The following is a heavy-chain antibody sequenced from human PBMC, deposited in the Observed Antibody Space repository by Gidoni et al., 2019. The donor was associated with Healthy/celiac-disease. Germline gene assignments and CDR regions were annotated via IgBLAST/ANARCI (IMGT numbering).Heavy chain of an antibody. CDR3: ARRYSGYDFYGGNFDY. CDR2: ISGSGGST. V-gene: IGHV3-23*01. Sequence: EVQLLESGGGLVQPGGSLRLSCAASGFTFSSYAMSWVRQAPGKGLEWFSAISGSGGSTYYADSVKGRFTISRDNSKNTLYLQMNSLRAEDTAVYYCARRYSGYDFYGGNFDYWGQGTLVTVSS. D-gene: IGHD5-12*01. CDR1: GFTFSSYA. J-gene: IGHJ4*02.